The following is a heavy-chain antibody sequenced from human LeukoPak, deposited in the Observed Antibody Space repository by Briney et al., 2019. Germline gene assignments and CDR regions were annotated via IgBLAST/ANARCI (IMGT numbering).Heavy chain of an antibody. Sequence: ASVKVSCKASGYTVTSYDINWVRQATGQGLEWMGWMNPNSGNTGYAQEFQGRVTMTRNTSISTAYMELSSLRSEDTAVYYCARYYCSSTSCAGNDYWGQGALVTVSS. J-gene: IGHJ4*02. CDR2: MNPNSGNT. D-gene: IGHD2-2*01. V-gene: IGHV1-8*01. CDR1: GYTVTSYD. CDR3: ARYYCSSTSCAGNDY.